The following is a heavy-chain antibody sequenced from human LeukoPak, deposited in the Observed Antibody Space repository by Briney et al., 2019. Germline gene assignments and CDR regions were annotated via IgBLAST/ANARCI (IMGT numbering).Heavy chain of an antibody. Sequence: GGSLRLSCAASGFTFSSYSMNWVRQAPGKGLEWVSSISSSSSYIYYADSVKGRFTISRDNAKNSLYLQMNSLRAEDTAVYYCAREGGSRTQVVAAHYYYGMDVWGQGTTVTVSS. D-gene: IGHD2-15*01. CDR3: AREGGSRTQVVAAHYYYGMDV. V-gene: IGHV3-21*01. CDR1: GFTFSSYS. CDR2: ISSSSSYI. J-gene: IGHJ6*02.